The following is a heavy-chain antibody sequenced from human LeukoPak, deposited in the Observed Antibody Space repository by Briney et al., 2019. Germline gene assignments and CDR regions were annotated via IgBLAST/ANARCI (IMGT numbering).Heavy chain of an antibody. Sequence: PSETLSLTCTVSGGSISSSSYYWGWIRQPPGKGLEWIGSIYYSGSTYYNPSLKSRVTISVDTSKNQFSLKLSSVAAADTAVYYCARGWFGELRRIDYWGQGTLVTVSS. D-gene: IGHD3-10*01. V-gene: IGHV4-39*07. CDR3: ARGWFGELRRIDY. J-gene: IGHJ4*02. CDR1: GGSISSSSYY. CDR2: IYYSGST.